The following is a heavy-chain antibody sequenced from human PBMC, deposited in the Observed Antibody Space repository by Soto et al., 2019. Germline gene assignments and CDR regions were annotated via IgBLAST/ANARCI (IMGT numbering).Heavy chain of an antibody. J-gene: IGHJ3*02. CDR3: ASSPPCSSTNGVCYYAFDI. CDR1: GGSISSGGYY. CDR2: IYYSGST. D-gene: IGHD2-8*01. Sequence: QVQLQESGPGLVKPSQTLSLTCTVSGGSISSGGYYWSWIRQHPGKGLEWIGYIYYSGSTYYNPSLKSRVTISVDTSKNQFSLKLSSVTAADTAVYYCASSPPCSSTNGVCYYAFDIWGQGTMVTVSS. V-gene: IGHV4-31*03.